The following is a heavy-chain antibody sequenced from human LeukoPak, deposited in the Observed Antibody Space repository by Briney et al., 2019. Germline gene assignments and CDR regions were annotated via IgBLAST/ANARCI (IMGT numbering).Heavy chain of an antibody. CDR3: ARRGEPYYYDSSGSSPFDP. J-gene: IGHJ5*02. CDR2: INPNSGGT. D-gene: IGHD3-22*01. CDR1: GYTFTGYY. Sequence: GASVKVSCKASGYTFTGYYMHWVRQAPGQGLEWMGWINPNSGGTNYAQKFQGRVTMTRDTSISTAYMELSRLRSDDTAVYYCARRGEPYYYDSSGSSPFDPWGQGTLVTVSS. V-gene: IGHV1-2*02.